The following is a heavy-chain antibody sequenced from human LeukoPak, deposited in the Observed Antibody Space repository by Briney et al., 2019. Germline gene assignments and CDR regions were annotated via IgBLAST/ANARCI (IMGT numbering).Heavy chain of an antibody. CDR1: GFTLSSYA. J-gene: IGHJ4*02. CDR2: ISDSGNT. Sequence: GRSLRLSCAASGFTLSSYAMSWVRQAPGKGLEWVSAISDSGNTYHAASVKGRFTISRDSSKNTLFLQMNRLRPENAAVYYCAKAPVKTCRGAYCYPFDYWGQGTLVTVSS. CDR3: AKAPVKTCRGAYCYPFDY. D-gene: IGHD2-21*01. V-gene: IGHV3-23*01.